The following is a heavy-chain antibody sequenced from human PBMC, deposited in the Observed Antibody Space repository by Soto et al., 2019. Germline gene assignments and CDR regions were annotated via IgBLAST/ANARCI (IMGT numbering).Heavy chain of an antibody. Sequence: GASVKVSCKVSGYTLTELSMHWVRQAPGKGLEWMGGFDPEDGETIYAQKLQGRVTMTTDTSTSTAYMELRSLRSDDTAVYYCARSTVTLDYWGQGTLVTVSS. D-gene: IGHD4-4*01. J-gene: IGHJ4*02. CDR1: GYTLTELS. V-gene: IGHV1-24*01. CDR3: ARSTVTLDY. CDR2: FDPEDGET.